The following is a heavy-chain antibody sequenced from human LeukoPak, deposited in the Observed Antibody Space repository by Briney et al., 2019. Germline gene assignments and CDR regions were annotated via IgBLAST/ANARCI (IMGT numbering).Heavy chain of an antibody. CDR3: ARTRGYYMDV. V-gene: IGHV4-4*07. CDR1: GGSISNYY. J-gene: IGHJ6*03. Sequence: SETLSLTCNVSGGSISNYYWSWIRQPAGKGLEWIGRFYARGNTNYNPSLKSRVTMSVDTSKNQFSLKLSSVTAADTAVYYCARTRGYYMDVWGKGTTVTVSS. CDR2: FYARGNT.